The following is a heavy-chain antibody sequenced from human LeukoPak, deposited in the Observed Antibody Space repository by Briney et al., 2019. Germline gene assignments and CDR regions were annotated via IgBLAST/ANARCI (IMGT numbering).Heavy chain of an antibody. CDR3: AKISGIAVAGTAIDY. CDR2: ISSDGSNK. V-gene: IGHV3-30*04. D-gene: IGHD6-19*01. Sequence: SGGSLRLSCAASGFTFTGYAMLWVRQAPGKGLEWVAVISSDGSNKYYADSVRGRFTISRDNSKNTLYLQMNSLRAEDTAVYYCAKISGIAVAGTAIDYWGQGTLVTVSS. J-gene: IGHJ4*02. CDR1: GFTFTGYA.